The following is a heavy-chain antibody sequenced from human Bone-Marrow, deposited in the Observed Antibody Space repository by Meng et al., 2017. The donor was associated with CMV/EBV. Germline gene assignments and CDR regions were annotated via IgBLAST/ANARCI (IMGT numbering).Heavy chain of an antibody. CDR3: AKDQGFWSGYYSFDY. J-gene: IGHJ4*02. CDR2: IKGDGSEK. Sequence: GGSLRLSCTASGITFSSSWMSWVRQAPGKGLEWVAKIKGDGSEKYYLDSVKGRFTISRDNAKNSVYLQMNSLRAEDTAVYYCAKDQGFWSGYYSFDYWGQGTRVTGSS. D-gene: IGHD3-3*01. CDR1: GITFSSSW. V-gene: IGHV3-7*01.